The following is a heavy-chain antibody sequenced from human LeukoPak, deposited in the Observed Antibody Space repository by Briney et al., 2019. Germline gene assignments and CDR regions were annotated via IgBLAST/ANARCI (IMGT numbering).Heavy chain of an antibody. CDR3: AILHDWQFDY. D-gene: IGHD3-9*01. V-gene: IGHV3-21*01. CDR1: GFTFSRYS. CDR2: ISSSSSYI. Sequence: GGSLRLSCAASGFTFSRYSMNWVRQAPGKGLEWVSSISSSSSYIYYADSVKGRFTISRDNAKNSLYLQMNSLRAEDTAVYYCAILHDWQFDYWGQGTLVTVSS. J-gene: IGHJ4*02.